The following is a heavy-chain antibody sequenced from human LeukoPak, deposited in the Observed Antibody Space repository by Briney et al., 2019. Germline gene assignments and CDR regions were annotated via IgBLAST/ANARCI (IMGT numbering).Heavy chain of an antibody. Sequence: GGSLRLSCAASGFTFRSYAMNWVRQAPGKGLEWVSAISGSGGSTYYADSVKGRFTISRDNSKNTLYLQMNSLRAEDTAVYYCAKLYSRYEDYYYGMYVWGQGTTVTVSS. CDR1: GFTFRSYA. D-gene: IGHD5-12*01. CDR2: ISGSGGST. J-gene: IGHJ6*02. CDR3: AKLYSRYEDYYYGMYV. V-gene: IGHV3-23*01.